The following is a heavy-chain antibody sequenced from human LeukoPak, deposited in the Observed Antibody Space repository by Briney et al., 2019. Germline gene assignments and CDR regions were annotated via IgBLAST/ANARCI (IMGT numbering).Heavy chain of an antibody. J-gene: IGHJ4*02. V-gene: IGHV3-30*04. Sequence: GGSLRLSCAASGFTFSYYAMHWVRQAPGKGLEWVAFLSYDGGHKYYADSVKGRFTISRDNSKNTLYLQMNSLRAEDTAVYYCANGAAAGTPTIGDYWGQGTLVTVSS. D-gene: IGHD6-13*01. CDR2: LSYDGGHK. CDR1: GFTFSYYA. CDR3: ANGAAAGTPTIGDY.